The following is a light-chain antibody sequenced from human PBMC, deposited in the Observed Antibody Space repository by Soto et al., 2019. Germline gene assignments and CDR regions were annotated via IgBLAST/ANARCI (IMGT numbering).Light chain of an antibody. CDR1: QSVDSRF. CDR2: GAS. CDR3: QQYDSSVT. Sequence: EIVLTQSPGSLSLSPGERATLSCRASQSVDSRFFAWYQKRPGQAPSLLIYGASRRATGIPDRFTGSGSGTDVTLTISGLEPEDFALYYCQQYDSSVTFGLGTKVEIK. V-gene: IGKV3-20*01. J-gene: IGKJ1*01.